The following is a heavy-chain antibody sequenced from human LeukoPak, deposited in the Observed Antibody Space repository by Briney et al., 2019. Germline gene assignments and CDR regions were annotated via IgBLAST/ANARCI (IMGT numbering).Heavy chain of an antibody. CDR2: ISSSSGTM. CDR1: GFTFSSYS. D-gene: IGHD1-26*01. V-gene: IGHV3-48*02. Sequence: PGGSLGLSCAASGFTFSSYSMNWVRQAPGKGLEWVSYISSSSGTMYYADSVKGRFTVSRDNAKNSLYLQMNSLRDDDTAAYYCARDAFSGSRIDAYDIWGQGTMVTVSS. J-gene: IGHJ3*02. CDR3: ARDAFSGSRIDAYDI.